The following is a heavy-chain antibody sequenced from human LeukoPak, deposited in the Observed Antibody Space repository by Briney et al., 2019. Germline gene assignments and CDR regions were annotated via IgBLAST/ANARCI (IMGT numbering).Heavy chain of an antibody. Sequence: ASVKVSCKPSGYTFTSYGISWVRQAPGEGLGWVGWISVYNVNTNYAQKQQGRGTMTTDTATSTACMELRSLRSDDTAVYYCARGGEAVVLGDYWGQGTLVTVSS. V-gene: IGHV1-18*01. CDR2: ISVYNVNT. CDR1: GYTFTSYG. J-gene: IGHJ4*02. CDR3: ARGGEAVVLGDY. D-gene: IGHD2-8*02.